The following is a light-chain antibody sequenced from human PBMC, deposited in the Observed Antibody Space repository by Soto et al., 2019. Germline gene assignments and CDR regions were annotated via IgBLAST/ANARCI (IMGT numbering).Light chain of an antibody. Sequence: IHMTHSPSSLSASLVERVTITCRASQTISSWLAWYQQKPGKAPKLLIYKASTLKSGVPSRFSGSGSGTEFTLTISSLQPDDFATYYCQHYNSYSEAFGQGTKVDIK. CDR1: QTISSW. V-gene: IGKV1-5*03. CDR2: KAS. CDR3: QHYNSYSEA. J-gene: IGKJ1*01.